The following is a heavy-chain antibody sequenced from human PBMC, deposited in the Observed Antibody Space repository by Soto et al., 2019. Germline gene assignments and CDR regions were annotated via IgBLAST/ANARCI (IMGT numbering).Heavy chain of an antibody. V-gene: IGHV1-3*01. CDR1: GYTFNKYP. D-gene: IGHD3-10*01. J-gene: IGHJ4*02. Sequence: QVQVVQSGAEVKKPGASVKVSCKTSGYTFNKYPIHWVRQAPGQGLEWMGWINPANGDTGFSQKFQDRVTITRDTSASTAYMELSSLRSEDTAVYYCASKDYYDSGIYHFDYWGQGTRVTVSS. CDR2: INPANGDT. CDR3: ASKDYYDSGIYHFDY.